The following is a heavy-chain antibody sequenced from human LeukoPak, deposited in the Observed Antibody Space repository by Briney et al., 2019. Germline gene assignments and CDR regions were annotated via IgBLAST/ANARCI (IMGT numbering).Heavy chain of an antibody. D-gene: IGHD3-10*01. J-gene: IGHJ4*02. CDR3: ARDGPRAGRGVIFDD. Sequence: GGSLRLSCAASGFTVSSNYMSWVRQAPGKGLEWVSVIYSGGSTYYADSVKGRFTISRDTSKNTLYLQMNSLRAEDTAVYYCARDGPRAGRGVIFDDWGQGTLVTVSS. CDR2: IYSGGST. CDR1: GFTVSSNY. V-gene: IGHV3-66*01.